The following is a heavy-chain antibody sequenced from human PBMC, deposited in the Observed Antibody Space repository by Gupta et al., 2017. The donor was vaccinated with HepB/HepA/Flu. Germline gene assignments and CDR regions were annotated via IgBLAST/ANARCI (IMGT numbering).Heavy chain of an antibody. V-gene: IGHV3-15*01. D-gene: IGHD3-10*01. CDR1: GIIFSDAW. J-gene: IGHJ4*02. Sequence: EVQVVESGGGLVKPGESLRLSCNVSGIIFSDAWMSWVRQAPGKGLEWLGRIRIKTYGATVDYAPPVKGRFTISRDDSKNTVYLQLNSLKTEDTAHYYCTTDKIDDSGSCAYWGQGMLVTVSS. CDR3: TTDKIDDSGSCAY. CDR2: IRIKTYGATV.